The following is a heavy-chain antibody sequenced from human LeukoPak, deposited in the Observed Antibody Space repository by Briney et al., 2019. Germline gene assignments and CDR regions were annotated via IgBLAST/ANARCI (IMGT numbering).Heavy chain of an antibody. CDR2: IDYIGST. V-gene: IGHV4-59*08. CDR1: GGSLSSYY. J-gene: IGHJ5*02. Sequence: PSVALSLTCTVSGGSLSSYYWSWIRQPPGKGLEWIGFIDYIGSTNYSPSLKSRVTISVDTSKNNFSLKLSSVTAAETAVYYCARLQVGATFDLWGQGALVTFSS. D-gene: IGHD1-26*01. CDR3: ARLQVGATFDL.